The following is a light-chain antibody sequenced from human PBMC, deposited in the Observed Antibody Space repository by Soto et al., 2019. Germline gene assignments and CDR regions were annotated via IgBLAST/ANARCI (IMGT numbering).Light chain of an antibody. V-gene: IGLV2-14*01. Sequence: QSVLTQPASVSGSPGQSITISCTGISSDIGGYNSVSWYQQHPGKAPILVIYAVSNRPSGVSNRFSCSKSGNTASLSISGLQAEDEADYYCSSYTSSNTLYVFGTGTKVTVL. CDR1: SSDIGGYNS. CDR3: SSYTSSNTLYV. J-gene: IGLJ1*01. CDR2: AVS.